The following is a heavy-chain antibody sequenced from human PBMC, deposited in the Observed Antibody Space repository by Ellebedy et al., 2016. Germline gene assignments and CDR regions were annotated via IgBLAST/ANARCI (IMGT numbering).Heavy chain of an antibody. Sequence: SETLSLXCTVSGGSISSSSYYWGWIRQPPGKGLEWIGSIYYSGSTNYNPSLKSRVTISVDTSKNQFSLKLSSVTAADTAVYYCARGVKYCSSTSCHGDWFNPWGQGTLVTVSS. V-gene: IGHV4-39*07. CDR3: ARGVKYCSSTSCHGDWFNP. CDR2: IYYSGST. D-gene: IGHD2-2*01. CDR1: GGSISSSSYY. J-gene: IGHJ5*02.